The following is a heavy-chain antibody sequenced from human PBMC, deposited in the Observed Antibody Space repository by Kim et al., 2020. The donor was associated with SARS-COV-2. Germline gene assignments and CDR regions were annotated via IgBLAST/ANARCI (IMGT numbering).Heavy chain of an antibody. Sequence: SQTLSLTCAVYGGSFSGYYWSWIRQPPGKGLEWIGEINHSGSTNYNPSLKSRVTISVDTSKNQFSLKLSSVTAADTAGYYCARTGRHGLVLKHEYYFDYW. CDR3: ARTGRHGLVLKHEYYFDY. CDR1: GGSFSGYY. V-gene: IGHV4-34*01. D-gene: IGHD6-19*01. J-gene: IGHJ4*01. CDR2: INHSGST.